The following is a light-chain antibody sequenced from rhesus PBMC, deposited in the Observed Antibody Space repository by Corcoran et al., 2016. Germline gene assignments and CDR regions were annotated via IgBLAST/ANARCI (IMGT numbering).Light chain of an antibody. J-gene: IGKJ1*01. CDR1: QGISND. CDR3: RHYYSAPPWT. CDR2: EAY. Sequence: DIQMTQSPSSLSASVGDRVTTTCRASQGISNDLAWYQQKPGETPKLLIYEAYSLQSGIPSRFRGSGSGTDFTLTISSLQPEDFATYYCRHYYSAPPWTFGQGPKV. V-gene: IGKV1-21*01.